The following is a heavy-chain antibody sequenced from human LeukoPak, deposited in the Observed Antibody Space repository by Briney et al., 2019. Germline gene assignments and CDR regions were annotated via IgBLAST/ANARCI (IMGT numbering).Heavy chain of an antibody. CDR3: ASIGVKPVVITTLTIPSDYFDY. Sequence: SVKVSCKASGGTFSSYTISWVRQAPGQGLEWMGRIIPILGIANYAQKFQGRVTMTRDTSISTAYMELSRLRSDDTAVYYCASIGVKPVVITTLTIPSDYFDYWGQGTLVTVSS. J-gene: IGHJ4*02. CDR1: GGTFSSYT. V-gene: IGHV1-69*02. D-gene: IGHD3-22*01. CDR2: IIPILGIA.